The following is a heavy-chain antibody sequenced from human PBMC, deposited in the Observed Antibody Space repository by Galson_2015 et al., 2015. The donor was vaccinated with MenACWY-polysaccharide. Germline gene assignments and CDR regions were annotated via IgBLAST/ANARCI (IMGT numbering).Heavy chain of an antibody. CDR2: INQSGIA. V-gene: IGHV4-34*01. J-gene: IGHJ4*02. CDR3: ARVRWGYSYGYFNIDQ. CDR1: SFSGYY. D-gene: IGHD5-18*01. Sequence: SFSGYYWGWIRQSPGKGLEWIGEINQSGIANYNPSLKSRATISIETSKNQVSLKVTSLTAADTAVYYCARVRWGYSYGYFNIDQWGQGTLVTVSS.